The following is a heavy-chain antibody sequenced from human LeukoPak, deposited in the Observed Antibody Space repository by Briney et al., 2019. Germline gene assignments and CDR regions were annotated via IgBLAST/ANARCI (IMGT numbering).Heavy chain of an antibody. CDR2: IRYDGSNK. J-gene: IGHJ4*02. Sequence: PGGSLRLSCAASGFIFNSYGMHWVRQAPGKGLEWVAFIRYDGSNKYYADSVKGRFTISRDNSKNTLYLQMNSLRVEDTAVYYCATLPYYDSSGSYYFDCWGQGTLVTVSS. V-gene: IGHV3-30*02. CDR1: GFIFNSYG. CDR3: ATLPYYDSSGSYYFDC. D-gene: IGHD3-22*01.